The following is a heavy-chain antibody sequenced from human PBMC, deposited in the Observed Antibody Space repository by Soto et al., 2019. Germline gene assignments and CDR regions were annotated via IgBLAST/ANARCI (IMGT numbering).Heavy chain of an antibody. D-gene: IGHD6-13*01. CDR1: GYTFTGYY. V-gene: IGHV1-2*02. Sequence: GASVKVSCKAPGYTFTGYYMHWVRQAPGQGLEWMGWINPNSGGTNYAQKFQGRATMTRDTSISTAYMELSRLRSDDTAVYYCARERAAGYYYYGMDVWGQGTTVTVSS. J-gene: IGHJ6*02. CDR3: ARERAAGYYYYGMDV. CDR2: INPNSGGT.